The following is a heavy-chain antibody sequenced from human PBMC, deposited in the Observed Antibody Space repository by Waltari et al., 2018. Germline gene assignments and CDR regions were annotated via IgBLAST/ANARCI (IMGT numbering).Heavy chain of an antibody. CDR3: ARERHRLMEEGYLMALDP. J-gene: IGHJ5*02. Sequence: QVQLVQSEAEVKKPGASVKVSCKASGYTLSAYAISWIRPAPGQGPEWMGWISGTNGHTNHAQKFQGRLIMTEDTSATTVYMELTYLTSDDTAVYYCARERHRLMEEGYLMALDPWGQGTLVTVSS. V-gene: IGHV1-18*01. CDR2: ISGTNGHT. CDR1: GYTLSAYA. D-gene: IGHD2-21*01.